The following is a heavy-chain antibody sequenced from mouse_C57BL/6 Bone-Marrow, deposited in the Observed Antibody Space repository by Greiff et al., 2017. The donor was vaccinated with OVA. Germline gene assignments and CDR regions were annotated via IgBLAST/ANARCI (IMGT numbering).Heavy chain of an antibody. J-gene: IGHJ2*01. CDR3: TTYRY. V-gene: IGHV14-4*01. CDR1: GFNIKDDY. CDR2: IDPENGDT. Sequence: EVQLQQSGAELVRPGASVKLSCTASGFNIKDDYMHWVKERPEQGLEWIGWIDPENGDTEYASKFQGKATITADTSSKTVYLHLSSLTSEDTAVYYCTTYRYCGQGTTLTVSS.